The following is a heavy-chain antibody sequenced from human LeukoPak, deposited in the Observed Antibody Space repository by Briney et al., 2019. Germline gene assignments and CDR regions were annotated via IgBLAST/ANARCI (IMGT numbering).Heavy chain of an antibody. CDR2: ISYDGSNK. CDR3: ARAGVVVTNRGRFDY. Sequence: GGSLRLSCAASGFTFSSYAMHWVRQAPGKGLEWVAVISYDGSNKYYADSVKGRFTISRDNSKNTLYLQMNSLRAEDTAVYYCARAGVVVTNRGRFDYWGQGTLVTVSS. D-gene: IGHD2-15*01. J-gene: IGHJ4*02. V-gene: IGHV3-30-3*01. CDR1: GFTFSSYA.